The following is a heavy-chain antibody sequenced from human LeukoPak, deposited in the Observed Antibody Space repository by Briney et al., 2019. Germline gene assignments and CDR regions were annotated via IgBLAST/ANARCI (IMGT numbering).Heavy chain of an antibody. CDR3: AREGGSYTEYYFDY. J-gene: IGHJ4*02. CDR2: INPNSGGT. D-gene: IGHD1-26*01. CDR1: GYTFTSYY. V-gene: IGHV1-2*02. Sequence: GASVKVSCKASGYTFTSYYMHWVRQAPGQGLEWMGWINPNSGGTNYAQKFQGRVTMTRDTSISTAYMELSRLRSDDTAVYYCAREGGSYTEYYFDYWGQGTLVTVSS.